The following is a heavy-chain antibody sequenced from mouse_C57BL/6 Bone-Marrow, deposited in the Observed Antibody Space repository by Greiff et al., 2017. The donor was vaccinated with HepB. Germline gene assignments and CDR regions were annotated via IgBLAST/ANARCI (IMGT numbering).Heavy chain of an antibody. J-gene: IGHJ4*01. Sequence: VQLQQSGAELVKPGASVKLSCKASGYTFTSYWMHWVKQRPGQGLEWIGMIHPNSGSTNYNEKFKSKATLTVDKSSSTAYMQLSSLTSEDSAVYYCARWGYDYSYAMDYWGQGTSVTVSS. CDR2: IHPNSGST. CDR1: GYTFTSYW. D-gene: IGHD2-4*01. CDR3: ARWGYDYSYAMDY. V-gene: IGHV1-64*01.